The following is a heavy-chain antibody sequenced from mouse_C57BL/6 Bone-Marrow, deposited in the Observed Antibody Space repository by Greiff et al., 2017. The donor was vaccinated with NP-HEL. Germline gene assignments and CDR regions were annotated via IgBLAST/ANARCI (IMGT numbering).Heavy chain of an antibody. Sequence: VQGVESGAELARPGASVKLSCKASGYTFTSYGISWVKQRTGQGLEWIGEIYPRSGNTYYNEKFKGKATLTADKSSSTAYMELRSLTSEDSAVYFCAREEAYWGQGTLVTVSA. V-gene: IGHV1-81*01. J-gene: IGHJ3*01. CDR2: IYPRSGNT. CDR3: AREEAY. CDR1: GYTFTSYG.